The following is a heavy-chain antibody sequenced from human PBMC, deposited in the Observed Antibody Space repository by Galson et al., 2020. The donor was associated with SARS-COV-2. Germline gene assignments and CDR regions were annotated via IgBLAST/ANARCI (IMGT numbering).Heavy chain of an antibody. CDR2: VHRTGNT. CDR1: GYSLSSGFY. D-gene: IGHD1-26*01. CDR3: ARDRRDHWDYYFDY. V-gene: IGHV4-38-2*02. Sequence: SETLSLTCTVSGYSLSSGFYWGWIRQSPGKGLAWISRVHRTGNTDYNPSLKGRVTVSVDTSRNQFSLTLTSVTAADSAVYFCARDRRDHWDYYFDYWGQGTLVTVSP. J-gene: IGHJ4*02.